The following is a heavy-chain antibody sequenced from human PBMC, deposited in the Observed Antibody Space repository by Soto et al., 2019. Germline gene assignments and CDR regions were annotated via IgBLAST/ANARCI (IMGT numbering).Heavy chain of an antibody. CDR2: ISAYNGNT. J-gene: IGHJ4*02. CDR3: ASSVIRNYDFWSGYLPFDY. V-gene: IGHV1-18*01. CDR1: GYTFTSYG. Sequence: GASVKVSCKASGYTFTSYGISWVRQAPGQGLEWMGWISAYNGNTNYAQKLKGRVTMTTDTSTSTAYMELRSLRSDDTAVYYCASSVIRNYDFWSGYLPFDYWGQGTLVTVSS. D-gene: IGHD3-3*01.